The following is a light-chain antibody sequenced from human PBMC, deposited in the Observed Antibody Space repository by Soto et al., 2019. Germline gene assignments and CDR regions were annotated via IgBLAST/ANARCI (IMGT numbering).Light chain of an antibody. CDR1: SSDVGCYNY. J-gene: IGLJ1*01. CDR3: SSYTSSGTLV. CDR2: DVS. Sequence: QSVLTQPASVSGSPGQSITVSCTGTSSDVGCYNYVSWYQQHPGKAPKLMIYDVSNRPSGVSNRFYGSKSGNTASLTISGLRAEDEADYYCSSYTSSGTLVFGTGTKVTVL. V-gene: IGLV2-14*01.